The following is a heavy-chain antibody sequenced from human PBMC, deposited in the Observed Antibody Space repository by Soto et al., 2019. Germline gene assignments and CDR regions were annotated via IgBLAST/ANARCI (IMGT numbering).Heavy chain of an antibody. CDR1: GGSISSYY. D-gene: IGHD3-3*01. J-gene: IGHJ6*03. CDR3: ARTLSYYDFWSGYSSLFYYMDV. V-gene: IGHV4-59*08. CDR2: IYYSGST. Sequence: SETLSLTCTVSGGSISSYYWSWIRQPPGKGLEWIGDIYYSGSTNYNPSLKSRVTISVDTSKNQFSLKLSSVTAADTAVYYCARTLSYYDFWSGYSSLFYYMDVWGKGTTVTVSS.